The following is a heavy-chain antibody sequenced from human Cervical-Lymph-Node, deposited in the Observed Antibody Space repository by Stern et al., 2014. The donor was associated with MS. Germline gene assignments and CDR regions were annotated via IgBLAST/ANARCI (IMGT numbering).Heavy chain of an antibody. D-gene: IGHD5-18*01. J-gene: IGHJ4*02. CDR2: IKEDGSEK. CDR1: GFSFSDYW. V-gene: IGHV3-7*01. Sequence: EDQLVESGGGLVQPGGSLRLSCAASGFSFSDYWMSWVRQAPGKGLEWVANIKEDGSEKYYVDSVKGRFTISRDNAKNSLSLQMNGLRVEDTAVYYCARDRHRAMVPCDYWGQGTLVTVSS. CDR3: ARDRHRAMVPCDY.